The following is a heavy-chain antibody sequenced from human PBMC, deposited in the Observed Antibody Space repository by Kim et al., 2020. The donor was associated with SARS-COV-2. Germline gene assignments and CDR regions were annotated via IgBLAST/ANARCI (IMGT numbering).Heavy chain of an antibody. V-gene: IGHV4-39*01. J-gene: IGHJ4*02. D-gene: IGHD6-13*01. CDR1: GGSISSSSYY. Sequence: SETLSLTCTVSGGSISSSSYYWGWIRQPPGKGLEWIGSIYYSGSTYYNPSLKSRVTISVDTSKNQFSLKLSSVTAADTAVYYCASNGQQLPTGNGFYFDYWGQGTLVTVSS. CDR3: ASNGQQLPTGNGFYFDY. CDR2: IYYSGST.